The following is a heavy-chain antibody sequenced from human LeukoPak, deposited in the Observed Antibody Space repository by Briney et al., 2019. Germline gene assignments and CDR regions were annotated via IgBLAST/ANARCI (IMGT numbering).Heavy chain of an antibody. CDR3: ARGRSTTTIFDY. V-gene: IGHV3-53*01. CDR1: GFTVSSLF. J-gene: IGHJ4*02. Sequence: GGSLRLSCAASGFTVSSLFMSWVRQAPGKGLQFVSLITGGGGTQNADSVEGRFTISRDNSKNTLFLQMNSLRVEDTAVYYCARGRSTTTIFDYWGQGTLVTVSS. D-gene: IGHD5-24*01. CDR2: ITGGGGT.